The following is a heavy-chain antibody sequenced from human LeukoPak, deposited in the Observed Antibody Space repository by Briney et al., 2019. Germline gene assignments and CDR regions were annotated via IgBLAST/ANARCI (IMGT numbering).Heavy chain of an antibody. Sequence: ASVKVSCKASGYTFTSYDINWVRQATGQGLEWMGRMSPNSGYSVYAQKFQSRVTMTTNTSIITAYMEVSSLRSEDTAVYYCARGGSTIFGVGEPNYMDVWGKGTTVTVSS. CDR3: ARGGSTIFGVGEPNYMDV. D-gene: IGHD3-3*01. V-gene: IGHV1-8*01. CDR2: MSPNSGYS. J-gene: IGHJ6*03. CDR1: GYTFTSYD.